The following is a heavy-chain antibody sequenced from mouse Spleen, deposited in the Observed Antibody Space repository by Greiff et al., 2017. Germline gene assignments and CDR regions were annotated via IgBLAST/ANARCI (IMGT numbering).Heavy chain of an antibody. CDR1: GYTFTSYW. V-gene: IGHV1-7*01. CDR2: INPSSGYT. J-gene: IGHJ4*01. CDR3: ARWVITTVVAKDYAMDY. Sequence: VHLVESGAELAKPGASVKLSCKASGYTFTSYWMHWVKQRPGQGLEWIGYINPSSGYTKYNQKFKDKATLTADKSSSTAYMQLSSLTYEDSAVYYCARWVITTVVAKDYAMDYWGQGTSVTVSS. D-gene: IGHD1-1*01.